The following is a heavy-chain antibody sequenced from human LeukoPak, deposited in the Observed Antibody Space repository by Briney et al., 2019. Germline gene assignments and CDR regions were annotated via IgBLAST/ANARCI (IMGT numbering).Heavy chain of an antibody. J-gene: IGHJ5*02. CDR2: INARGDT. V-gene: IGHV4-34*01. CDR1: GWSFNDYY. Sequence: PSETLSLTCAVYGWSFNDYYWNWNRQPPGKGLEWIGEINARGDTNYNPSLKSRVTISVDTSKKQFSLRLTSMIAADTALYYCARGQVPAARGYNWFDPWGQGTLVTVSS. D-gene: IGHD2-2*01. CDR3: ARGQVPAARGYNWFDP.